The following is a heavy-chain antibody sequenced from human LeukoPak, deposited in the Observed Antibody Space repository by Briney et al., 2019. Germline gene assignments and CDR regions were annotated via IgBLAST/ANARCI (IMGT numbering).Heavy chain of an antibody. D-gene: IGHD3-22*01. CDR3: ASSYYDSSGYYALDY. Sequence: SVKVSCKASGGTFSSYAISWVRQAPGQGLEWMGGIIPIFGTASYAQKFQGRVTITADESTSTAYMELSSLRSEDTAVYYCASSYYDSSGYYALDYWGQGTLVTVSS. CDR2: IIPIFGTA. V-gene: IGHV1-69*13. J-gene: IGHJ4*02. CDR1: GGTFSSYA.